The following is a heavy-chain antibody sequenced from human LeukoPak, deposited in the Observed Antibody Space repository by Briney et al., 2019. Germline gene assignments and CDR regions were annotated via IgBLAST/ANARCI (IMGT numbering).Heavy chain of an antibody. CDR1: GGTFSSYA. D-gene: IGHD3-16*02. CDR3: ARAGPVWGSCRLRWGRHNWFDP. V-gene: IGHV1-69*04. J-gene: IGHJ5*02. Sequence: SVKVSCKASGGTFSSYAISWVRQAPGQGLEWMGRIIPILGIANYAQKFQGRVTITADKSTSTAYMELSSLRSEDTAVYYCARAGPVWGSCRLRWGRHNWFDPWGQGTLVTVSS. CDR2: IIPILGIA.